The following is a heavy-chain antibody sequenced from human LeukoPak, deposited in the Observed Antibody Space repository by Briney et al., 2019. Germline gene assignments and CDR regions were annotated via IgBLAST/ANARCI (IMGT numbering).Heavy chain of an antibody. CDR2: IYYSGST. D-gene: IGHD2-8*02. J-gene: IGHJ4*02. CDR1: GGSISSSYYY. Sequence: PSETLSLTCTVSGGSISSSYYYWGWIRQPPGKGLEWIGSIYYSGSTYYNPSLKSRVSLSVDTSKIQFSLRLSSVTAADTAVYYCARSWYWEDYWGQGTLVTVSS. CDR3: ARSWYWEDY. V-gene: IGHV4-39*01.